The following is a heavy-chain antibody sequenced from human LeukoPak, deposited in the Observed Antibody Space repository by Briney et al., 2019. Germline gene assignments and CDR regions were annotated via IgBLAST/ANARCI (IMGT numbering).Heavy chain of an antibody. CDR3: AREARAAAGNNYYYYMDV. CDR2: IYYSGST. CDR1: GGSISSYY. J-gene: IGHJ6*03. Sequence: PSQTLSLTCTVSGGSISSYYWSWIRQPPGKGLEWIGYIYYSGSTHYNPSLKSRVTISVDTSKNQFSLKLSSVTAADTAVYYCAREARAAAGNNYYYYMDVWGKGTTVTVSS. D-gene: IGHD6-13*01. V-gene: IGHV4-59*01.